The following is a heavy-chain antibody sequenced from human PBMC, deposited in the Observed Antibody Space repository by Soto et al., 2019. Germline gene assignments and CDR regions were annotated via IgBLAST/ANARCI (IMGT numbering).Heavy chain of an antibody. J-gene: IGHJ5*02. CDR1: GFTFSTYA. D-gene: IGHD2-21*01. CDR3: AKDRIVVAVPSGDFDP. CDR2: ISGSGDST. Sequence: PGGSLRLSCAASGFTFSTYAMSWVRQAPGKGLEWVSSISGSGDSTYYADSVKGRFTISRDNPKNTLYLQMNSLRAEDTAVYYRAKDRIVVAVPSGDFDPWGQGTLVTVSS. V-gene: IGHV3-23*01.